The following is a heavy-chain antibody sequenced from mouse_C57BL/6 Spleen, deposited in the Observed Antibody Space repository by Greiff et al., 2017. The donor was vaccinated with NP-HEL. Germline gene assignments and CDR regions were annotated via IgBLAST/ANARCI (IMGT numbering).Heavy chain of an antibody. D-gene: IGHD2-4*01. Sequence: QVQLKQSGPELVKPGASVKISCKASGYTFTSYWMHWVKQRPGRGLEWIGRIDPNSGGTKYNEKFKSKATLTVDKPSSTAYMQLSSLTSEDSAVYYCAGEDDYDVAMDYWGQGTSVTVSS. V-gene: IGHV1-72*01. CDR1: GYTFTSYW. CDR2: IDPNSGGT. CDR3: AGEDDYDVAMDY. J-gene: IGHJ4*01.